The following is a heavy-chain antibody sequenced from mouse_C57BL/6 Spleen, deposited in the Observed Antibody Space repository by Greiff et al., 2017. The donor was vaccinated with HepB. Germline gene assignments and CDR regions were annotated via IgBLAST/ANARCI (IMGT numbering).Heavy chain of an antibody. CDR3: ARTTVVDAMDY. CDR1: GFTFSSYA. CDR2: ISDGGSYT. J-gene: IGHJ4*01. V-gene: IGHV5-4*03. D-gene: IGHD1-1*01. Sequence: EVKLVESGGGLVKPGGSLKLSCAASGFTFSSYAMSWVRQTPEKRLEWVATISDGGSYTYYPDNVKGRFTISRDKAKNNLYLQMSQLKSEDTAMYYCARTTVVDAMDYWGQGTSVTVSS.